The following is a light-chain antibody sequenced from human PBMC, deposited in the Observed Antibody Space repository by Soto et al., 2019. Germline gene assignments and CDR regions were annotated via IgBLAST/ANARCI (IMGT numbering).Light chain of an antibody. Sequence: EIVLTQSPATLSLSPGEGATLSCRASQRVGRYLAWYQQKPGQAPRLLIYDASKRATGIAARFSGSGSGTDFTLTISSLEPEDFAVYYCQQRSDWPSTFGGGTKVQIK. CDR1: QRVGRY. J-gene: IGKJ4*01. CDR2: DAS. V-gene: IGKV3-11*01. CDR3: QQRSDWPST.